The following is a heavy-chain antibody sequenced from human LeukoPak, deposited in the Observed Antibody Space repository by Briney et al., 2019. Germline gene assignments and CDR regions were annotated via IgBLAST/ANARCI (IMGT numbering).Heavy chain of an antibody. V-gene: IGHV3-23*01. CDR1: GFTFSNYA. CDR2: LVGSGGST. CDR3: AKWGDYDILTGYYDSDY. D-gene: IGHD3-9*01. Sequence: TGGSLTLTCSASGFTFSNYAMGWHRPAPGQGLEGVSALVGSGGSTDYEDPGKGPFTISRDNPKNTLYLQMNSLRAEDTAIYYCAKWGDYDILTGYYDSDYWGQGTLVTVSS. J-gene: IGHJ4*02.